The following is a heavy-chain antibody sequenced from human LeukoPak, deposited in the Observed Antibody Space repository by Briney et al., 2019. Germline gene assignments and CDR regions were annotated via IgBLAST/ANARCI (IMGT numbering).Heavy chain of an antibody. CDR2: IIPIFGTA. Sequence: GASVKVSCKASGGTFSSYAISWVRQAPGQGLEWMGGIIPIFGTANYAQKFQGRVTITTDESTSTAYMELSSLRSEDTAVYYCARYLGPADDDAFDIWGQGTMVTVSS. J-gene: IGHJ3*02. CDR1: GGTFSSYA. CDR3: ARYLGPADDDAFDI. V-gene: IGHV1-69*05.